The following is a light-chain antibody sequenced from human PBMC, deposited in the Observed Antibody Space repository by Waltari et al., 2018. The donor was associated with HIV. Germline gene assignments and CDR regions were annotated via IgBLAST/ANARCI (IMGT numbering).Light chain of an antibody. Sequence: QSPLPQPASVSGSPGQSSTISCTRTRSDVGGYNHVSWYQHHPGKAPTLMIYDVSNRPSGVSNRFSGSKSGNTASLTISGLQAEDEADYYCSSYTSSSTLWVFGGGTKLTVL. J-gene: IGLJ3*02. CDR3: SSYTSSSTLWV. CDR2: DVS. CDR1: RSDVGGYNH. V-gene: IGLV2-14*03.